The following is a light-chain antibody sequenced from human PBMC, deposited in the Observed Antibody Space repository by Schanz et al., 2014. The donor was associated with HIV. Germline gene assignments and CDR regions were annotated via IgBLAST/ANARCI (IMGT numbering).Light chain of an antibody. V-gene: IGKV1-5*03. Sequence: DIQMTQSPSSVSASVGDRVTITCRASQGISSWLAWYQQKPGKAPKLLISEASNLETGVPSRFSGSGSGTEFTLTINSLQPDDFATYYCQQYRSYSWTFGQGTKVEMK. CDR1: QGISSW. CDR3: QQYRSYSWT. CDR2: EAS. J-gene: IGKJ1*01.